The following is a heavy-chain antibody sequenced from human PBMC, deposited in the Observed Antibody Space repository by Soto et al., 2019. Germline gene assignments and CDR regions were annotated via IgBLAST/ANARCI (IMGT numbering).Heavy chain of an antibody. CDR3: ARAAVVSRSDYFDY. J-gene: IGHJ4*02. CDR1: GGSISSYY. D-gene: IGHD2-15*01. Sequence: SETLSLTCTVSGGSISSYYWSWIRQPPGKGLEWIGYIYYSGSTNYNPSLKSRVTISVDTSKNQFSLKLSSVTAADTAVYYCARAAVVSRSDYFDYWGQGTLVTV. CDR2: IYYSGST. V-gene: IGHV4-59*01.